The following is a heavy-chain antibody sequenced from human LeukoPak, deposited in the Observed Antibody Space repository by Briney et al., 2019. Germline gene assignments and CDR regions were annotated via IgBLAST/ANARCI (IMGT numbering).Heavy chain of an antibody. D-gene: IGHD2-2*01. V-gene: IGHV4-30-4*07. CDR3: ARGRYCSSTSCYAFDY. CDR2: IYYSGST. Sequence: PSETLSLTCAVSGGSISSGGYSWSWIRQPPGKGLEWIGYIYYSGSTYYNPSLKSRVTISVDTSKNQFSLKLSSVTAADTAVYYCARGRYCSSTSCYAFDYWGQGTLVTVSS. J-gene: IGHJ4*02. CDR1: GGSISSGGYS.